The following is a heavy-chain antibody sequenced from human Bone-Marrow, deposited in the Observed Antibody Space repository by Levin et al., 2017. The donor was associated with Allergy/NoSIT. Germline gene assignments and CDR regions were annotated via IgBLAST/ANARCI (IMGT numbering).Heavy chain of an antibody. CDR1: EFTFSRHN. D-gene: IGHD3-22*01. V-gene: IGHV3-48*04. J-gene: IGHJ6*02. CDR2: ISASSGTI. CDR3: ARDGSHYDSSGYLHYYYALDV. Sequence: GESLKISCAASEFTFSRHNMNWVRQAPGKGLEWVSHISASSGTIYYADSVKGRFTIFRDNAKNSLYLQMNSLRAEDTAIYYCARDGSHYDSSGYLHYYYALDVWGQGTTVTVS.